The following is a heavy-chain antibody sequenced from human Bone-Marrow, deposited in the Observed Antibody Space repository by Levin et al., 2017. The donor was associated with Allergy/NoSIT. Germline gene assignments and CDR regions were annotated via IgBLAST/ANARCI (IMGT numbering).Heavy chain of an antibody. J-gene: IGHJ4*02. CDR3: ARLQRGFDWFGFDY. V-gene: IGHV4-39*01. Sequence: SETLSLTCTVSGGSISSTGYFWGWLRQPPGKGLEWIGTIYSSGSTHYYNPSLKSRVTLSEDTSKNQFSLKLSSVTAADTAVYYCARLQRGFDWFGFDYWGQGSLVTVSS. CDR1: GGSISSTGYF. CDR2: IYSSGSTH. D-gene: IGHD3-9*01.